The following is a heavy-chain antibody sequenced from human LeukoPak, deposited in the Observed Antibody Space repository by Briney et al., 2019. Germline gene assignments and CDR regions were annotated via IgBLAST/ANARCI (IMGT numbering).Heavy chain of an antibody. V-gene: IGHV1-69*04. CDR3: ARIAAAGTPEDY. D-gene: IGHD6-13*01. Sequence: SVKASCKASGGTFSSYAISWVRQAPGQGLEWMGRIIPILGIANYAQKFQGRVTITADKSTSTAYMELSSLRSEDTAVYYCARIAAAGTPEDYWGQGTLVTVSS. CDR1: GGTFSSYA. J-gene: IGHJ4*02. CDR2: IIPILGIA.